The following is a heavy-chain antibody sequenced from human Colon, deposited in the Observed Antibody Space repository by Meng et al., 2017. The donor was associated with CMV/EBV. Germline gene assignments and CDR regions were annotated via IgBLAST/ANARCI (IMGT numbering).Heavy chain of an antibody. D-gene: IGHD3-22*01. CDR3: VRDNARVQGNIPILVVPQGFDY. CDR2: IVTTGSAV. V-gene: IGHV3-21*01. CDR1: GFSFSSWS. Sequence: GESLKISCAASGFSFSSWSMDWVRQAPGRGLEWVASIVTTGSAVYYADSVKGRFPISRDNAKNPLYLQMSSLSAEDTAVYYCVRDNARVQGNIPILVVPQGFDYWGQGTVVTVSS. J-gene: IGHJ4*02.